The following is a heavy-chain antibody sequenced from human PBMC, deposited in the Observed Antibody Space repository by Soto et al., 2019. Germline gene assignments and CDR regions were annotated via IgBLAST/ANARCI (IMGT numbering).Heavy chain of an antibody. J-gene: IGHJ6*03. CDR3: ARVNGVMQFTMVRGVPSSPYYYYYMDV. D-gene: IGHD3-10*01. Sequence: GGSLRLSCAASGFTFSDYYMSWIRQAPGKGLEWVSYISSSGSTIYYADSVKGRFTISRDNAKNSLYLQMNSLRAEDTAVYYCARVNGVMQFTMVRGVPSSPYYYYYMDVWGKGTTVTVSS. CDR1: GFTFSDYY. V-gene: IGHV3-11*04. CDR2: ISSSGSTI.